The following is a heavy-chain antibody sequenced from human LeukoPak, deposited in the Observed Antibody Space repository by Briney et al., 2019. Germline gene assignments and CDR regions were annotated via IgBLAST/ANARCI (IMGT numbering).Heavy chain of an antibody. Sequence: QSGGSLRLSCAASGFTFCTYAMSWVRQAPGKGLEWVSGISGSGVTTYYTDSVKGRFTISRDNAKNTLYLQIDTMRAEDTAVYYCAKGATTRSTVITYYFDNWGQGTLVTVSS. J-gene: IGHJ4*02. CDR3: AKGATTRSTVITYYFDN. D-gene: IGHD4-17*01. CDR1: GFTFCTYA. CDR2: ISGSGVTT. V-gene: IGHV3-23*01.